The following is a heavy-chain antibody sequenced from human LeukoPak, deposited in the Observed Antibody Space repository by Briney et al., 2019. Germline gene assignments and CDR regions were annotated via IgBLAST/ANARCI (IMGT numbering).Heavy chain of an antibody. CDR2: IRQDGSEK. V-gene: IGHV3-7*01. J-gene: IGHJ1*01. D-gene: IGHD1-14*01. Sequence: GGSLRPSCATSGFTLSSYWMSWVRQAPGKGLEWVANIRQDGSEKYYVDSVKGRFTISRDNAKNSVFLQMNRLTVEDTALYYCVGDPTTNRYQFFQYWGQGALVTVSS. CDR3: VGDPTTNRYQFFQY. CDR1: GFTLSSYW.